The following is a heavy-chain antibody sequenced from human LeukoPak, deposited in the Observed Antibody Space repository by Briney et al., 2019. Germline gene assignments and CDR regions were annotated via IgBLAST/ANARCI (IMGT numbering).Heavy chain of an antibody. J-gene: IGHJ4*02. CDR3: AKEDRAYYDILSGSFDS. Sequence: GGSLRLSCAASGFIFDEYAMHWVRQAPGKGLEWVSGITWNSGNIGYADSVKGRFTLSRDKARKSLYLQMNSLRVEDTALYYCAKEDRAYYDILSGSFDSWGQGTLVTVSS. CDR1: GFIFDEYA. D-gene: IGHD3-9*01. CDR2: ITWNSGNI. V-gene: IGHV3-9*01.